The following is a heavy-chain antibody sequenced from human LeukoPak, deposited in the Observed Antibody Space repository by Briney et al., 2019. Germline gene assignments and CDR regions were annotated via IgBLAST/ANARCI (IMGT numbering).Heavy chain of an antibody. V-gene: IGHV3-23*01. D-gene: IGHD6-19*01. CDR2: ISGSGGST. J-gene: IGHJ4*02. Sequence: GGSLRLSCAASAFTFSSYAMSWVRQAPGKGLEWVSAISGSGGSTYYADSVKGRFTISRDNSKNTLYLQMNSLRAEDTAVYYCARDRDINSRADDYWGQGTLVTVSS. CDR1: AFTFSSYA. CDR3: ARDRDINSRADDY.